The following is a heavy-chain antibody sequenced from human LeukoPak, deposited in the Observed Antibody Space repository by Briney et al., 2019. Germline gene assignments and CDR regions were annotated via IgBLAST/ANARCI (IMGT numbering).Heavy chain of an antibody. CDR3: ARDLAGYSSGWSDY. CDR1: GFTFSSYS. Sequence: PGESLRLSCAASGFTFSSYSMNWVRQAPGKGLEWVSSISSSSSSYIYYADSVKGRFTISRDNAQNSLYLQMNSLRAEDTAVYYCARDLAGYSSGWSDYWGQGTLVTVSS. CDR2: ISSSSSSYI. J-gene: IGHJ4*02. D-gene: IGHD6-19*01. V-gene: IGHV3-21*01.